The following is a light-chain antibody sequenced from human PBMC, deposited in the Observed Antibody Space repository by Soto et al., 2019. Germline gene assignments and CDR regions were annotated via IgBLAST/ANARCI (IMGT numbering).Light chain of an antibody. CDR3: QQYNSYSEA. Sequence: DIQMTQSPSTLSASVGDRVTITCRASQSISSWLAWYQQKPGEDPKLLIYGASSLESGVPSRFSGSGSGTEFTLTISSLQPDDFATYYCQQYNSYSEAFGQGTKVDIK. CDR2: GAS. V-gene: IGKV1-5*01. J-gene: IGKJ1*01. CDR1: QSISSW.